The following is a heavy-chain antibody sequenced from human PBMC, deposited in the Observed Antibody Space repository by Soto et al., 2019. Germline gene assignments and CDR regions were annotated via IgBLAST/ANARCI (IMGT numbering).Heavy chain of an antibody. V-gene: IGHV3-48*03. D-gene: IGHD3-22*01. CDR2: ISSSGSTI. CDR3: VKVYYDSRGPYYYGMDV. J-gene: IGHJ6*02. CDR1: GFTFSSYE. Sequence: GGSLRLSCAASGFTFSSYEMNWVRQAPGKGLEWVSYISSSGSTIYYADSVKGRFTISRDNAKNSLYLQMNSLRAEDTAVYYCVKVYYDSRGPYYYGMDVWGQGTTVTVYS.